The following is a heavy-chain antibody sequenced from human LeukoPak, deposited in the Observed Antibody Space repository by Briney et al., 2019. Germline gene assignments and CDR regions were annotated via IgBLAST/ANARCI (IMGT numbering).Heavy chain of an antibody. V-gene: IGHV4-34*01. D-gene: IGHD2-2*01. CDR1: GGSFSGYY. CDR2: INHSGST. J-gene: IGHJ6*04. CDR3: ARGRVSLGYCSSTSCQYYYYGMDV. Sequence: PSETLSLTCAVYGGSFSGYYWSWIRQPPGKGLEWIGEINHSGSTNYNPSLKSRVTISVDTSKNQFSLKLSSVTAADTAVYYCARGRVSLGYCSSTSCQYYYYGMDVWGKGTTVTVYS.